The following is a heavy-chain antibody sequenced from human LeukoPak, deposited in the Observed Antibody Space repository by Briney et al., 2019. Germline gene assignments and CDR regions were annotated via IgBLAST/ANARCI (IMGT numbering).Heavy chain of an antibody. V-gene: IGHV3-21*01. D-gene: IGHD3-22*01. CDR1: GFTFSSYA. CDR2: FGTRSTSI. Sequence: PGGSLRLSCAASGFTFSSYAMHWVRQAPGKGLEWVSSFGTRSTSIYHAGSVKGRFAISRDNAKNSLYLQMNSLRAEDTAVYYCAREVSEGFDFWGQGTLVTVS. CDR3: AREVSEGFDF. J-gene: IGHJ4*02.